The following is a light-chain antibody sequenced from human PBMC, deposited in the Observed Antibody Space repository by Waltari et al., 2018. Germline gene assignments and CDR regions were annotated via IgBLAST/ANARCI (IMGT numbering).Light chain of an antibody. Sequence: EIVLTQSPGTLSLSPGERGTLSCRASQSVSRFLAWYQQKPGQAPRLLIYGASTRATGIPDRFRGSWSGTDFSLTISRLEPEDFAVYYCQKYDRLPATFGQGTKVEIK. CDR3: QKYDRLPAT. CDR1: QSVSRF. CDR2: GAS. J-gene: IGKJ1*01. V-gene: IGKV3-20*01.